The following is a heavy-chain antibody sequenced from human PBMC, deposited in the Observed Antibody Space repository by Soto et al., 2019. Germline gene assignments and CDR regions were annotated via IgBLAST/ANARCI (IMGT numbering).Heavy chain of an antibody. CDR3: ARAFRITIFGVAQYYGMDV. CDR1: GGSFSGYY. D-gene: IGHD3-3*01. Sequence: SETLSLTCAVYGGSFSGYYWSWIRQPPGKGLEWIGEINHSGSTNYNPSLKSRVTISVDTSKNQFSLKLSSVTAADTAVYYCARAFRITIFGVAQYYGMDVWGQGTTVTVSS. V-gene: IGHV4-34*01. J-gene: IGHJ6*02. CDR2: INHSGST.